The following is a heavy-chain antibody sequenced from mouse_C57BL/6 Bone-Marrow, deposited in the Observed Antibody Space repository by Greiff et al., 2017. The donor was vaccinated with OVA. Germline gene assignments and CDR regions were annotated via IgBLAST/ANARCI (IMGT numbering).Heavy chain of an antibody. V-gene: IGHV1-22*01. D-gene: IGHD4-1*01. CDR3: AMRVGRGYAMDY. J-gene: IGHJ4*01. CDR1: GYTFTDYN. Sequence: EVQLQQSGPELVKPGASVKMSCKASGYTFTDYNMHWVKQSHGKSLEWIGYINPNNGGTRYNQKFKGKATLTVNKSSSTAYMELRSLTSEDSAVYYCAMRVGRGYAMDYWGQGTSVTVSS. CDR2: INPNNGGT.